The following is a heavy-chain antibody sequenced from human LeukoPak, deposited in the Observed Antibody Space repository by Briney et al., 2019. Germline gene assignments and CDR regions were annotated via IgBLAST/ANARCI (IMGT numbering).Heavy chain of an antibody. CDR3: VRRTPANDY. Sequence: GESLKISRKGSGYSFTCYWIGWVRQMPGKGLEWMGIIYPGDSDTRYSPSFQGQVTFSADKSISTAYLQWGSLKASDTAMYYCVRRTPANDYWGQGTLVTVSS. CDR1: GYSFTCYW. CDR2: IYPGDSDT. V-gene: IGHV5-51*01. J-gene: IGHJ4*02.